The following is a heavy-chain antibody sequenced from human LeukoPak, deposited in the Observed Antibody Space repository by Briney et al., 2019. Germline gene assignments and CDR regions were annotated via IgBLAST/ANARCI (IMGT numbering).Heavy chain of an antibody. D-gene: IGHD1-26*01. V-gene: IGHV3-48*04. Sequence: GGSLRLSCAASGFTFSSYSMNCVRQAPGKGLEWVSFISSSSSTIYYADSVKGRFTISRDNAKNSLYLQMNSLRAEDTAVYYCARDRGGSYSAIDYWGQGTLVTVSS. J-gene: IGHJ4*02. CDR1: GFTFSSYS. CDR2: ISSSSSTI. CDR3: ARDRGGSYSAIDY.